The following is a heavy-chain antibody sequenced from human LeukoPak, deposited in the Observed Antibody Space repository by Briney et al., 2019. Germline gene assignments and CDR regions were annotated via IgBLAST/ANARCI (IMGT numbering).Heavy chain of an antibody. J-gene: IGHJ5*02. CDR2: IYYSGST. CDR3: ARYLRVTAAGVDP. D-gene: IGHD6-13*01. Sequence: SETLSLTCTVPGGSISRYYWTWIRQSPGKGLEWIGYIYYSGSTNYNPSLTSRVTISMDTSKNQFSLHLRSVTAADTAVYFCARYLRVTAAGVDPWGQGALVTVSS. CDR1: GGSISRYY. V-gene: IGHV4-59*01.